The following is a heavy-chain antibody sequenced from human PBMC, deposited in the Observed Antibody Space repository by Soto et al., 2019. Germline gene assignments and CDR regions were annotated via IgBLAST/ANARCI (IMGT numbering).Heavy chain of an antibody. CDR2: IYYSGST. Sequence: SXTLSLTCTVSGGSISSGGYYWSWIRQHPGKGLEWIGYIYYSGSTYYNPSLKSRVTISVDTSKNQFSLKLSSVTAADTAVYYCARGSVLATFDYWGQGTLVTVSS. D-gene: IGHD5-12*01. CDR3: ARGSVLATFDY. V-gene: IGHV4-31*03. J-gene: IGHJ4*02. CDR1: GGSISSGGYY.